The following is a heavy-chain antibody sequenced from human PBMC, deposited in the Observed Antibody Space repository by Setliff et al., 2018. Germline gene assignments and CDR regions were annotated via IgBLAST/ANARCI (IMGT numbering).Heavy chain of an antibody. J-gene: IGHJ5*02. CDR2: IGAHNSNT. CDR1: GYSFSNYG. Sequence: ASVKVSCKTSGYSFSNYGISWVRQAPGQGLEWLGWIGAHNSNTNYAEKFQGRLSMTTNTSKSTAYMELRSLRSDDTAVYFCARDPRRSYADFVSNWFDPWGQGTPVTVSS. D-gene: IGHD4-17*01. V-gene: IGHV1-18*01. CDR3: ARDPRRSYADFVSNWFDP.